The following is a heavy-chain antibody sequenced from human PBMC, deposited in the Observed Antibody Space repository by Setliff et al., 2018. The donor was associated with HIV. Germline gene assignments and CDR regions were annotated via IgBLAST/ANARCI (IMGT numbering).Heavy chain of an antibody. J-gene: IGHJ6*02. CDR1: GGSISSQY. CDR3: ARSRTSSGYYGVTGYGMDV. CDR2: IYHSGST. Sequence: SETLSLTCTVSGGSISSQYWGWIRQPSGKGLEWIGSIYHSGSTFYNPSLKSRVTISVATSKNQFSLKLNSVTTADTAVYYCARSRTSSGYYGVTGYGMDVWGQGTTVTVSS. V-gene: IGHV4-59*11. D-gene: IGHD3-22*01.